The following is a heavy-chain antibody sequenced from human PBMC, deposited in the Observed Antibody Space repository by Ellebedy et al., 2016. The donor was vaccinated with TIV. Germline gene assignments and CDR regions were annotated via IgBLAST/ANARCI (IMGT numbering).Heavy chain of an antibody. Sequence: MPSETLSLTCAVSGDSVSSTNWWSWVRQPPGKGLEWIGEIYHGGSTNYNPSLKSRVTISVDTSKNQFSLKLGSVTAADTAVYYCARREALRGVKGLYNWFDPWGQGILVTVSS. J-gene: IGHJ5*02. CDR3: ARREALRGVKGLYNWFDP. CDR1: GDSVSSTNW. D-gene: IGHD3-10*01. V-gene: IGHV4-4*02. CDR2: IYHGGST.